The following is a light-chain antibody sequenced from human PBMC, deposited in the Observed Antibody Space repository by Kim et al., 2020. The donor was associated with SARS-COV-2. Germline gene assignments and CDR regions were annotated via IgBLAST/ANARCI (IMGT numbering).Light chain of an antibody. V-gene: IGKV1-39*01. Sequence: DIQMTQSPSSLSASVGDRVTITCRSGQFIASYLNWYQQKPGKAPNLLIYAASSLQSGVPSRFSGGGSGTDFTLIITSLQPEDVATYYCQQSYRMPYTFGQGTKLEI. CDR1: QFIASY. CDR3: QQSYRMPYT. J-gene: IGKJ2*01. CDR2: AAS.